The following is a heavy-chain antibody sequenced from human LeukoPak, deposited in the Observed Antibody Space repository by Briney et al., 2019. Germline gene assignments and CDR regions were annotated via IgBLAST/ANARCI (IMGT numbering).Heavy chain of an antibody. V-gene: IGHV3-43*02. CDR3: AKDVLVTTGWYFDL. D-gene: IGHD4-11*01. Sequence: PGGSLRLSCVASGFTFDDYAMHWVRQVPGKGLEWVSLISGDGLITYYADSVKGRFTISRDNSKNSLYLRMNSLRTEDTALYYCAKDVLVTTGWYFDLWGRGTLVTVSS. CDR2: ISGDGLIT. J-gene: IGHJ2*01. CDR1: GFTFDDYA.